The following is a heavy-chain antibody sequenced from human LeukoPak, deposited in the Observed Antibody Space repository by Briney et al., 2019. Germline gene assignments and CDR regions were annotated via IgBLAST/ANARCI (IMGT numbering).Heavy chain of an antibody. D-gene: IGHD2-2*02. V-gene: IGHV4-4*02. J-gene: IGHJ4*02. Sequence: PSGTLSLTCAVSGGSISSSNWWSWVRQPPGKGLEWIGEIYHSGSTNYNPSLKSRVTISVDKSKNQFSLKLSSVTAADTAVYYCARDRRYCSSTSCYSLSGYWGQGTLVTVSS. CDR2: IYHSGST. CDR3: ARDRRYCSSTSCYSLSGY. CDR1: GGSISSSNW.